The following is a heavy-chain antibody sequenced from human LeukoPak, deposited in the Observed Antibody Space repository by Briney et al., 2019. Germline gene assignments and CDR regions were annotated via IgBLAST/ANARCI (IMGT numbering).Heavy chain of an antibody. J-gene: IGHJ1*01. Sequence: SETLSLTCTVSGGSISSGGYFWSWIRQPAGKGLEWIGRIYTSGSTNYNPSLNSRVTISVDTSTNQFSLRLTSVTAADTAVYYCATYCSQTSGYTGGGFQHWGQDTLVTVSS. D-gene: IGHD2-15*01. CDR3: ATYCSQTSGYTGGGFQH. CDR1: GGSISSGGYF. CDR2: IYTSGST. V-gene: IGHV4-61*02.